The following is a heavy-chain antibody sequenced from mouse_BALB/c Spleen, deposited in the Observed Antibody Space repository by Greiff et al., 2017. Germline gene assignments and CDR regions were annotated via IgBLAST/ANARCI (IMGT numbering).Heavy chain of an antibody. V-gene: IGHV1S81*02. D-gene: IGHD2-4*01. CDR3: ARWGYDYLYAMDY. CDR2: INPSNGRT. J-gene: IGHJ4*01. CDR1: GYTFTSYW. Sequence: QVQLQQPGAELVKPGASVKLSRKASGYTFTSYWMHWVKQRPGQGLEWIGEINPSNGRTNYNEKFKSKATLTVDKSSSTAYMQLSSLTSEDSAVYYCARWGYDYLYAMDYWGQGTSVTVSS.